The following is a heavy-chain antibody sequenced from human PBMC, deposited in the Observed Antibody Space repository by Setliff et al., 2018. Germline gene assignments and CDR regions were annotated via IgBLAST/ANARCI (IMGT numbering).Heavy chain of an antibody. J-gene: IGHJ5*02. CDR2: IYPGNADT. CDR1: GYSFTDYW. V-gene: IGHV5-51*01. D-gene: IGHD6-13*01. CDR3: ARIIPAAPHKINWFDP. Sequence: PGESLKISCKGSGYSFTDYWIAWVRQTPGKGLEWMGTIYPGNADTRYSPSFQGQVTISTDTSINTAFLQWNNLKASDTAVYYCARIIPAAPHKINWFDPWGQGTLVTSPQ.